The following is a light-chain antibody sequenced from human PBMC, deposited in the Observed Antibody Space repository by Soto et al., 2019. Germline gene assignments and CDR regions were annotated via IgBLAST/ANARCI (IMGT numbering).Light chain of an antibody. V-gene: IGLV6-57*04. CDR3: QSYDTSTPVV. Sequence: NFMLTQPHSVSGSPGQTVTISCTRSSGNIASSSVQWYQQRPGSPPTTIIYEDRQRPSGVPDRFSGSIDASSNSASLTISGLKTEDEADYYCQSYDTSTPVVFGGGTKLTVL. J-gene: IGLJ2*01. CDR1: SGNIASSS. CDR2: EDR.